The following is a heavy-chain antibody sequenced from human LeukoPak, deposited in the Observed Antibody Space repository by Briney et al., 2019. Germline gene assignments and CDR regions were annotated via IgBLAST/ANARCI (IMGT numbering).Heavy chain of an antibody. D-gene: IGHD3-16*01. Sequence: GGSLRLSCAASGFTFSSYAMSWVRQAPGKGLEWVSTISAGGGSTYIAGSVKGRVTISRDNSKNTLYLQMNSLRAEDTAVYYCAKGESRRPASPLDYWGQGTLVTVSS. J-gene: IGHJ4*02. V-gene: IGHV3-23*01. CDR1: GFTFSSYA. CDR2: ISAGGGST. CDR3: AKGESRRPASPLDY.